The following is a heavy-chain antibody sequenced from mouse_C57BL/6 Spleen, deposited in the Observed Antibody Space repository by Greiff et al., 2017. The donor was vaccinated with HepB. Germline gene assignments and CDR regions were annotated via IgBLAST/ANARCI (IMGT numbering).Heavy chain of an antibody. J-gene: IGHJ1*03. D-gene: IGHD1-1*01. V-gene: IGHV1-52*01. CDR3: AREGNYYYGSSRYFDV. CDR2: IDPSDSET. Sequence: QVQLKQPGAELVRPGSSVKLSCKASGYTFTSYWMHWVKQRPIQGLEWIGNIDPSDSETHYNQKFKDKATLTVDKSSSTAYMQLSSLTSEDSAVYYCAREGNYYYGSSRYFDVWGTGTTVTVSS. CDR1: GYTFTSYW.